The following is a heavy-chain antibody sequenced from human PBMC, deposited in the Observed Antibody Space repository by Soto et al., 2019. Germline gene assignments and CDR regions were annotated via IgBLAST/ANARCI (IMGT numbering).Heavy chain of an antibody. CDR2: IISSGSIT. CDR1: GFTFSDYY. CDR3: ARGRPRLGFDY. J-gene: IGHJ4*02. V-gene: IGHV3-11*01. Sequence: PGGSLRLSCAASGFTFSDYYMSWIRQAPGKGLEWVSYIISSGSITYYADSVKGRFTISRDNAKNSPYLQMNSLRAEDTAVYYCARGRPRLGFDYWGQGTLVTVSA.